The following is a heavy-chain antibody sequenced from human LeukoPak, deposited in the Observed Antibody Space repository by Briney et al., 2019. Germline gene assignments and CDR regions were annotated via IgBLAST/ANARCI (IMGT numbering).Heavy chain of an antibody. CDR3: AATLPVRGDVFDY. CDR1: GYTLTELS. J-gene: IGHJ4*02. V-gene: IGHV1-24*01. CDR2: FDPEDGET. D-gene: IGHD3-10*01. Sequence: ASVKVSCKVSGYTLTELSMHWVRQAPGKGLEWMGGFDPEDGETIYAQKFQGRVTMTEDTSTDTAYMELSSLRSEDSAVYYCAATLPVRGDVFDYWGQGTLVTVSS.